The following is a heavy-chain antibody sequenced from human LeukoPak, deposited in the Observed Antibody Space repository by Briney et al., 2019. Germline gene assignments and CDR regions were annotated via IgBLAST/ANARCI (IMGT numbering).Heavy chain of an antibody. D-gene: IGHD3-16*02. CDR1: GGSISSSSYY. Sequence: SETLSLTCTVSGGSISSSSYYWGWIRQPPGKGLEWIGEINHSGSTNYNPSLKSRVTISVDTSKNQFSLKLSSVTAADTAVYYCARGPPLYYDYVWGSYRWYYFDYWGQGTLVTVSS. CDR2: INHSGST. J-gene: IGHJ4*02. CDR3: ARGPPLYYDYVWGSYRWYYFDY. V-gene: IGHV4-39*07.